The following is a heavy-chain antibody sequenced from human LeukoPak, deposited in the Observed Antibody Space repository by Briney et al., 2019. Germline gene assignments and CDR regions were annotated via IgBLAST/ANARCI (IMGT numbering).Heavy chain of an antibody. V-gene: IGHV4-59*01. CDR1: GGSISSYY. CDR2: IYYSGST. J-gene: IGHJ6*03. CDR3: ARGYYYYMDV. Sequence: SETLSLTCTVSGGSISSYYWSWIRQSPGKGLEWIGYIYYSGSTNYNPSLTSRVTISVDTSKNHFSLNLSSVTAADPAVYYCARGYYYYMDVWGKGTTVTVSS.